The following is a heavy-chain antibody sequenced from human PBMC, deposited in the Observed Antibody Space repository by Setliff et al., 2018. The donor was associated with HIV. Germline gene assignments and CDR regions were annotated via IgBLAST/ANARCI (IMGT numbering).Heavy chain of an antibody. V-gene: IGHV4-39*01. CDR1: GGSIDNNKYY. D-gene: IGHD3-22*01. Sequence: LSLTCSVSGGSIDNNKYYWTWIRQPPGKGLEWTGSIYHTGRTYYNRSLESRLTISIDTSKNQFSLKLTSVTAADTAMYYCASRIYYYDESRVLREEGFVPWGQGTLVT. CDR2: IYHTGRT. CDR3: ASRIYYYDESRVLREEGFVP. J-gene: IGHJ5*02.